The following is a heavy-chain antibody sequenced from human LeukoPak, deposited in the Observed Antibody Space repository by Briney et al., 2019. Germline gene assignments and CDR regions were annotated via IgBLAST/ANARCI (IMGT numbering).Heavy chain of an antibody. Sequence: SQTLSLTCTVSGVSITSGTYYWTWIRQPAGKGLEWIGRIYSTGRVNYNPSLKSRVTMLLDTSKNHISLKLTSVTAADTAVYYCTRSREGCFDPWGQGTLVTVSS. CDR1: GVSITSGTYY. J-gene: IGHJ5*02. D-gene: IGHD1-26*01. V-gene: IGHV4-61*02. CDR3: TRSREGCFDP. CDR2: IYSTGRV.